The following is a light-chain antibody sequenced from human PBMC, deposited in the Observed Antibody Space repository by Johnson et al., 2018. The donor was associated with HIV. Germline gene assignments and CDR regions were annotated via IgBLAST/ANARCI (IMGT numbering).Light chain of an antibody. Sequence: QSVLTQPPSVSVAPGQKVTISCSGSSSNIGNNYVSWYQQLPGTAPKLLICENNKRPSGIPDRFSGSKSGTSATLGITGLQTGDEADYYCGTWDISLSVGYVFGTGTQVTVL. J-gene: IGLJ1*01. CDR1: SSNIGNNY. CDR3: GTWDISLSVGYV. V-gene: IGLV1-51*02. CDR2: ENN.